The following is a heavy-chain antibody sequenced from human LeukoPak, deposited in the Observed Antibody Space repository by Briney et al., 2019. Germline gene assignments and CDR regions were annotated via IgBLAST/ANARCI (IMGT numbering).Heavy chain of an antibody. J-gene: IGHJ4*02. CDR1: GFTFSNYW. CDR2: INTDGSST. CDR3: TRAVNYFDY. V-gene: IGHV3-74*01. D-gene: IGHD4-23*01. Sequence: PGGSLRLSCVASGFTFSNYWMHWVRQAPGKGLVWVSRINTDGSSTTYADSVKGRFTISRDNAKNTLYLQMNSLGAEDTAVYYCTRAVNYFDYWGQGTLVTVSS.